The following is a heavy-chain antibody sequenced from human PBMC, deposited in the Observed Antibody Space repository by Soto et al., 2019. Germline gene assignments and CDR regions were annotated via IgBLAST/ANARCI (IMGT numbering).Heavy chain of an antibody. V-gene: IGHV3-30-3*01. CDR1: RFTFSSYS. D-gene: IGHD6-13*01. Sequence: GGSLRLSCAASRFTFSSYSMHWVRQAPGKGLEWVAVISYNGNDKFYADSVKGRFTISRDNSNNMLYLQMNSLRAEDTAVYYCARTALRRPIAASGDFDPWGQGTLVTVSS. CDR2: ISYNGNDK. J-gene: IGHJ5*02. CDR3: ARTALRRPIAASGDFDP.